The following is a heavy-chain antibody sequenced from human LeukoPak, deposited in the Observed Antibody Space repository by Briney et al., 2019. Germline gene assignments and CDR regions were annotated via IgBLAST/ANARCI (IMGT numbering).Heavy chain of an antibody. V-gene: IGHV4-39*01. CDR1: GGSISSSSYY. CDR2: IYYSGST. Sequence: KASETLSLTCTVSGGSISSSSYYWGWIRQPPGKGLEWIGSIYYSGSTYYNPSLKSRVTISVDTSKNQFSLKLSSVTAADTAVYYCARHPYYSSGWYPSMDVWGKGTTVTVSP. J-gene: IGHJ6*04. D-gene: IGHD6-19*01. CDR3: ARHPYYSSGWYPSMDV.